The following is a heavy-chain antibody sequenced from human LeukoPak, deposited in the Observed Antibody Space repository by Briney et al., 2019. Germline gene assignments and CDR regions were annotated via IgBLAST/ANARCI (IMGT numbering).Heavy chain of an antibody. V-gene: IGHV4-59*01. Sequence: PSETLSLTCTVSGVSISSYYWSWIRQPPGKGLEWIGYIYYSGSTNYNPSLKSRVTISVDTSKNQFSLKLSSVTAADTAVYYCARMRPDPYYDILTGYYKTIDYWGQGTLVTVSS. D-gene: IGHD3-9*01. CDR3: ARMRPDPYYDILTGYYKTIDY. J-gene: IGHJ4*02. CDR2: IYYSGST. CDR1: GVSISSYY.